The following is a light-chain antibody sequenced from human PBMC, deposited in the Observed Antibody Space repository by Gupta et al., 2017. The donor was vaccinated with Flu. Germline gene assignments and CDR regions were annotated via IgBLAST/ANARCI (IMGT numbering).Light chain of an antibody. Sequence: QSVLTQPPSAPGTPGQRVTIACSGCSSNIGSNTVNWYQQLPGQAPELLIYNDNQRPSGVPDRFSGSKSGNSASLTISGVQSEDEAQYYCAIWDDRLNGWVFGGRTKLTVI. CDR1: SSNIGSNT. CDR2: NDN. CDR3: AIWDDRLNGWV. J-gene: IGLJ3*02. V-gene: IGLV1-44*01.